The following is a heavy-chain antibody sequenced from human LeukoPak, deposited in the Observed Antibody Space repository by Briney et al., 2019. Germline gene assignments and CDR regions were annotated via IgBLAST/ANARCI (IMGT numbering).Heavy chain of an antibody. CDR3: AGSYYDSSGYYYHDY. Sequence: GGSLRLSCAASGFTVSSNYMSWVRQAPGKGLEWVLVIYSGGSTYYADSVKGRFTISRHNSKNTLYLQMNSLRAEDTAVYYCAGSYYDSSGYYYHDYWGQGTLVTVSS. D-gene: IGHD3-22*01. J-gene: IGHJ4*02. CDR1: GFTVSSNY. V-gene: IGHV3-53*04. CDR2: IYSGGST.